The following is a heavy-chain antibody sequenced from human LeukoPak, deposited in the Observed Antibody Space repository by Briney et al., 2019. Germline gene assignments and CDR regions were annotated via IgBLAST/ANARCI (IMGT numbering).Heavy chain of an antibody. CDR2: IYPGDSQT. V-gene: IGHV5-51*01. CDR3: ARLTGYFPGVHFDY. Sequence: GESLKISCKGSGYGFTNYWIAWVRQMPGKGLEWMGIIYPGDSQTKYSPSFQGQVTFSADKSINTAYRQWSSLKASDTAMYFCARLTGYFPGVHFDYCGQGTLVTVSS. D-gene: IGHD1-1*01. J-gene: IGHJ4*02. CDR1: GYGFTNYW.